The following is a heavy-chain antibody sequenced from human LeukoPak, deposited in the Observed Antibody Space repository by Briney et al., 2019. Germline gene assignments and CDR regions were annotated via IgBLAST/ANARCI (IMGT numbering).Heavy chain of an antibody. CDR3: ARDPLVKRYYYDSSGYYFMLY. D-gene: IGHD3-22*01. V-gene: IGHV1-18*01. Sequence: GASVKVSCKASGYTFTSYSIIWVRQAPGQGLEWMGWISAYNGNTNYAQKLQGRVTMTTDTSTSTAYMELRSLRSDDTAVYYCARDPLVKRYYYDSSGYYFMLYWGQGTLVTVSS. J-gene: IGHJ4*02. CDR2: ISAYNGNT. CDR1: GYTFTSYS.